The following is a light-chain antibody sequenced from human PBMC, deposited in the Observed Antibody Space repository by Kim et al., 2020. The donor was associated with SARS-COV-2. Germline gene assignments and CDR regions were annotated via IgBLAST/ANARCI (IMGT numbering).Light chain of an antibody. Sequence: NFMLTQPRSVSGSPGKTVTISRTRTSGSFASSYVQWYQQRPGSAPTTIISESDQRPSGVPERFSGSIDSSSRSAFLTISRLRTEDEADYYCQSYDSSTLVFGGGTQLTVL. CDR2: ESD. CDR1: SGSFASSY. V-gene: IGLV6-57*03. J-gene: IGLJ2*01. CDR3: QSYDSSTLV.